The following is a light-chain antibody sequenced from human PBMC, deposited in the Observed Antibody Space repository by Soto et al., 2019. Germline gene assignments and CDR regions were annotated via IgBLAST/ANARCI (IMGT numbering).Light chain of an antibody. Sequence: EIVLTQSPATLSLSPGERATLSCRASQSVSSNLAWYQQKPGQAPRLLIYGASSRATGIPDRFSGGGSGTDFSLTISRLDPEDFAVYYCQQYGNSPITFGQGTRLEIK. V-gene: IGKV3-20*01. J-gene: IGKJ5*01. CDR2: GAS. CDR3: QQYGNSPIT. CDR1: QSVSSN.